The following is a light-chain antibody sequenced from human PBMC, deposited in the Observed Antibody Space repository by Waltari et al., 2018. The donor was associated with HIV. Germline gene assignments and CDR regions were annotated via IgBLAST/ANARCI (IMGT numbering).Light chain of an antibody. V-gene: IGKV4-1*01. CDR1: QSVLYSSSNRNY. CDR2: WAS. Sequence: DIVMTQSPDSLAVSLGKRATINCKSSQSVLYSSSNRNYLAWYQQKPGQPPKLLIYWASTRESGVPDRFSGSGSGTDFTLTISSLQAEDVAVYYCQQYYSSPWTFGQGTKVEIK. J-gene: IGKJ1*01. CDR3: QQYYSSPWT.